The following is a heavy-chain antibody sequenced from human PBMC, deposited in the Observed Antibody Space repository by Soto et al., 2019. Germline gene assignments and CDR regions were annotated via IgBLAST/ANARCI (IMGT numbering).Heavy chain of an antibody. CDR2: IRHDGTDS. J-gene: IGHJ1*01. Sequence: QVQLVESGGGVVQPGRSLRRACAVSGFTFRSYAMHWVRQAPGKGLEWVTAIRHDGTDSYYADSVKGRFTISRDNSKSTLYLQMYSLRVEDTAVYYCAREMDGYSSVWRYLHLWGQGTLVTVSS. CDR1: GFTFRSYA. D-gene: IGHD6-19*01. CDR3: AREMDGYSSVWRYLHL. V-gene: IGHV3-33*01.